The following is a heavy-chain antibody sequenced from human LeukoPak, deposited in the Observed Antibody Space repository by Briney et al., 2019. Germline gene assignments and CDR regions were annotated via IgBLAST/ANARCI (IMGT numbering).Heavy chain of an antibody. CDR1: GGSFNGYY. V-gene: IGHV4-34*01. Sequence: SETLSLTCAVSGVYGGSFNGYYWSWIRQPPGKGLEYIGEVDHTGSASSNPSLKSRVTISVDTSKNQFSLKLSSVTAADTAVYYCARDLQWPTKAYWYFDLWGRGTLVTVSS. CDR2: VDHTGSA. J-gene: IGHJ2*01. D-gene: IGHD6-19*01. CDR3: ARDLQWPTKAYWYFDL.